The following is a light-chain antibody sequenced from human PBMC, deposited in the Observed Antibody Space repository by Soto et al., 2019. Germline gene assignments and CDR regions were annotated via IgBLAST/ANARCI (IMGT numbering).Light chain of an antibody. Sequence: EIVMTQSPATLSVPPGERATLSCRASQSVSSNLAWYQQKPGQAPRFLIYGASARATDIPARFSGSGSGTDFTLTISRLLSEDSGDYYCQPDTYCPMYTFGQGTKLEIK. CDR1: QSVSSN. J-gene: IGKJ2*01. CDR2: GAS. CDR3: QPDTYCPMYT. V-gene: IGKV3-15*01.